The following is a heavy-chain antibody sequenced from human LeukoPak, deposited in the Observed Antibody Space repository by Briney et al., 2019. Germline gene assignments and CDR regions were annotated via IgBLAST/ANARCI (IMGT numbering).Heavy chain of an antibody. V-gene: IGHV3-23*01. J-gene: IGHJ4*02. CDR3: AKDHIRRDGYSDFDY. Sequence: GGSLRLSCAASGFTFSSYAMRWVRQAPGKGLEWVSGISDSGTGTYYADSVKGRFTISRDNSKNTLFLQMNSLRAEDTAVYYCAKDHIRRDGYSDFDYWGQGTLVTVSS. CDR2: ISDSGTGT. CDR1: GFTFSSYA. D-gene: IGHD5-24*01.